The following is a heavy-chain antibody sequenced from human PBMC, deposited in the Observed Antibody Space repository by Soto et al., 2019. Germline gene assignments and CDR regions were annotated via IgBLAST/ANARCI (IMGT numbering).Heavy chain of an antibody. CDR3: ANFGRVMGGYTYGPRDS. Sequence: QVQLVESGGGVVQPGRSLRLSCAAAGFTFSIYGIHWVRQAPGKGLEWVAAISFDGENQDYADSVKGRFTISRDNSKNTLYLQMNSLRDYDTTVYYCANFGRVMGGYTYGPRDSWGQGTPVTVSS. D-gene: IGHD5-18*01. CDR1: GFTFSIYG. V-gene: IGHV3-30*18. J-gene: IGHJ4*02. CDR2: ISFDGENQ.